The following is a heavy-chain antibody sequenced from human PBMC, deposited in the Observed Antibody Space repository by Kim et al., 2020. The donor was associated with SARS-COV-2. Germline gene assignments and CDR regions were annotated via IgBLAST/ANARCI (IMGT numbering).Heavy chain of an antibody. CDR2: IYYSGST. CDR1: GGSISTYY. V-gene: IGHV4-59*13. CDR3: ARHLYDSGRFDY. J-gene: IGHJ4*02. Sequence: SETLSLTCAVSGGSISTYYWSWIRQPPGKGLEWIGYIYYSGSTNYNPSLKSRVTISVDTSKNHLSLKLSSVTAADTAVYYCARHLYDSGRFDYWGQGTQVTVSS. D-gene: IGHD3-10*01.